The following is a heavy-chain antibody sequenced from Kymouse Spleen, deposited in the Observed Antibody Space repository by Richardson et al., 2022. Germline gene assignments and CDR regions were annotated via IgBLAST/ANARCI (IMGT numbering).Heavy chain of an antibody. CDR3: AREEDYYGSGGYYYYGMDV. CDR1: GFTFSSYS. CDR2: ISSSSSTI. Sequence: EVQLVESGGGLVQPGGSLRLSCAASGFTFSSYSMNWVRQAPGKGLEWVSYISSSSSTIYYADSVKGRFTISRDNAKNSLYLQMNSLRDEDTAVYYCAREEDYYGSGGYYYYGMDVWGQGTTVTVSS. J-gene: IGHJ6*02. D-gene: IGHD3-10*01. V-gene: IGHV3-48*02.